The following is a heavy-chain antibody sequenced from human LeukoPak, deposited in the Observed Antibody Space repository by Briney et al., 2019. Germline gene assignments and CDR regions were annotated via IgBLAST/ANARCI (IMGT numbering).Heavy chain of an antibody. D-gene: IGHD3-22*01. CDR2: IIPIFGTA. J-gene: IGHJ4*02. CDR3: ASRYYYDSSGYYRPNLDY. CDR1: GGTFSSYA. Sequence: SVKVSCKASGGTFSSYAISWVRQAPGQGLEWMGGIIPIFGTANYAQKFQGRVTITADESTSTAYMELSSLGSEDTAVYYCASRYYYDSSGYYRPNLDYWGQGTLVTVSS. V-gene: IGHV1-69*13.